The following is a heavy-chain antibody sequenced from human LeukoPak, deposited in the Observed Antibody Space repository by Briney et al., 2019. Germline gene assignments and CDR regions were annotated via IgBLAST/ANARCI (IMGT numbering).Heavy chain of an antibody. Sequence: SSQTLSLICTVSGGYIGGGSYYWSWIRQPPGKGLEWIGHIYYSGSTNYNPSRKSRVTISVDTSKNQFSLKLSSVTAADTAVYYCARVRPGRLGIDGWYFDLWGRGTLVTVSS. CDR3: ARVRPGRLGIDGWYFDL. CDR1: GGYIGGGSYY. J-gene: IGHJ2*01. CDR2: IYYSGST. D-gene: IGHD7-27*01. V-gene: IGHV4-61*01.